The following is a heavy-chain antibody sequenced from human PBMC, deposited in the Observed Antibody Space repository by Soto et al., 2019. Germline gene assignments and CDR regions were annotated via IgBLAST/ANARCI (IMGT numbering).Heavy chain of an antibody. Sequence: PGGSLRLSCAASGFTFSSYGMHWVRQAPGKGLEWVAVIWYDGSNKYYADSVKGRFTISRDNSKNTLYLQMNSLRAEDTAVYYCAHLGGYGDYYYYYGMDVWGQGTTVTV. D-gene: IGHD4-17*01. CDR2: IWYDGSNK. CDR1: GFTFSSYG. J-gene: IGHJ6*02. CDR3: AHLGGYGDYYYYYGMDV. V-gene: IGHV3-33*01.